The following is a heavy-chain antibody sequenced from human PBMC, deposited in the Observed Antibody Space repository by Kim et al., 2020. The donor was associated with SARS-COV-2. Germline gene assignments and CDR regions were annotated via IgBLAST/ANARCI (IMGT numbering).Heavy chain of an antibody. CDR3: ARGYSGWYGVDY. J-gene: IGHJ4*02. Sequence: DYAVSVKSRITINPDTSKNQFSLQLNSVTPEDTAVYYCARGYSGWYGVDYWGQGTLVTVSS. V-gene: IGHV6-1*01. D-gene: IGHD6-19*01.